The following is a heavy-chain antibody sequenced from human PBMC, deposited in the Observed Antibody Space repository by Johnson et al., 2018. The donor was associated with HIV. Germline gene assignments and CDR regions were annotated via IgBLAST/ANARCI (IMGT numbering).Heavy chain of an antibody. Sequence: VQLVESGGGVVQPGGSLRLSCAASGFTFSSYGMHWVRQAPGKGLEWVAVISYDGTNKNYADSVKGRFTISRDNTKNTLFLQLNSLRAEATAEYYCAGGYGSGSGDAFDIWGQGTMVTVSS. CDR2: ISYDGTNK. J-gene: IGHJ3*02. CDR1: GFTFSSYG. V-gene: IGHV3-30*19. D-gene: IGHD3-10*01. CDR3: AGGYGSGSGDAFDI.